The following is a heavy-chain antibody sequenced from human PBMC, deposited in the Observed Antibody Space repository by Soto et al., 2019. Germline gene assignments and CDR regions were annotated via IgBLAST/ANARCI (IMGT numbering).Heavy chain of an antibody. J-gene: IGHJ6*02. CDR1: GSALSTYI. CDR2: MTGSRGNT. V-gene: IGHV3-23*01. Sequence: EVELLQSGGGLVQPGGCLRLSCAASGSALSTYIMTWVRQAPGKGLEWVSSMTGSRGNTYYAGSVRGRVTTSRDNYRTTLYLQTDSLRADDTAVYYGAKSSATGKSDGMDVWGQGTTVAVSS. CDR3: AKSSATGKSDGMDV. D-gene: IGHD7-27*01.